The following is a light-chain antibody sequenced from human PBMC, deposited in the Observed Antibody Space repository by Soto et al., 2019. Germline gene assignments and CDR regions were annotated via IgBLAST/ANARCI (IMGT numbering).Light chain of an antibody. CDR3: QQYDNWPIT. V-gene: IGKV3-15*01. J-gene: IGKJ5*01. CDR2: GAS. CDR1: PSVTNY. Sequence: PGERATLSCRASPSVTNYLAWYQQKPGQAPRLLIYGASSRATEIPGRFSGSGSGTEYTLTISSLQSEDFAVYYCQQYDNWPITFGQGTRLEIK.